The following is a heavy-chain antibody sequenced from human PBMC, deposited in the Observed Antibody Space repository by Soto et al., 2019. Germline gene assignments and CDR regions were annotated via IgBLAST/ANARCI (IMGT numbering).Heavy chain of an antibody. V-gene: IGHV3-23*01. CDR2: ISSAGGSK. CDR1: GFTFGSRP. J-gene: IGHJ4*02. Sequence: GGSLRLSCAGSGFTFGSRPMSWVRQAPGRGLEWVSSISSAGGSKYYLDSVKGRFTVSKDNSKNTLFLQMNSLRAEDTAIYFCVFRHYCDSSSCHFDFWGQGTLVTVSS. CDR3: VFRHYCDSSSCHFDF. D-gene: IGHD2-2*01.